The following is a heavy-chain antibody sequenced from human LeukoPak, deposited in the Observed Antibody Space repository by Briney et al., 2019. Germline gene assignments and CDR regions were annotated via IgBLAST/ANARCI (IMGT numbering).Heavy chain of an antibody. J-gene: IGHJ4*02. Sequence: PGGSLRLSCAASGFTFDDYGMHWVRQAPGKGLEWVSLISGDGSRKSYADSVKGRFSISRDNCKNSLHLQMNSLRTEDTAVYYCAKDHIAVATTWSLYYFDYWGQGVLVTVSS. CDR3: AKDHIAVATTWSLYYFDY. V-gene: IGHV3-43*02. CDR1: GFTFDDYG. CDR2: ISGDGSRK. D-gene: IGHD6-19*01.